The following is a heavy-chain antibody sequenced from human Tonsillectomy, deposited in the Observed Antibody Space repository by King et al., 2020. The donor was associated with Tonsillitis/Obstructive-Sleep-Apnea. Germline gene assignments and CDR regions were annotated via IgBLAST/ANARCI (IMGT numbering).Heavy chain of an antibody. CDR1: GFTFTSYA. Sequence: VQLVESGGGVVQPGRSLRLSCAASGFTFTSYAMHWVRQAPGKGLEWVAVISYDGSNKYYADSVKGRFTISRDNSKKTLYLQMISLRDEDTAVYYCARPSCYGGDCYSFDYWGRGTLVTVSS. V-gene: IGHV3-30*04. CDR3: ARPSCYGGDCYSFDY. CDR2: ISYDGSNK. D-gene: IGHD2-21*02. J-gene: IGHJ4*02.